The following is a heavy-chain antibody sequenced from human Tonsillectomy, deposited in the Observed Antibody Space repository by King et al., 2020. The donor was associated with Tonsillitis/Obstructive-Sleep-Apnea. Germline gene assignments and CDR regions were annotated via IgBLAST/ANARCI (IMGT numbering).Heavy chain of an antibody. Sequence: QLVQSGGGLVQPGGSLRLSCAASGFTFTSYAMTWVRQAPGKGLEWGSGISGRGDSTYYADSVKGPFSLSRDNTKNTLYLQMNSLRAEDTAVYYCAKVEGGSGSYDAFDLWGQGTMVTVSS. D-gene: IGHD3-10*01. CDR3: AKVEGGSGSYDAFDL. CDR1: GFTFTSYA. J-gene: IGHJ3*01. CDR2: ISGRGDST. V-gene: IGHV3-23*04.